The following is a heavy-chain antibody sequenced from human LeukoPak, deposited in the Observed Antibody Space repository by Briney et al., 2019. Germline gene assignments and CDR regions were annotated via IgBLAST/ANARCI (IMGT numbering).Heavy chain of an antibody. CDR2: IWYDGSNK. Sequence: GGSLRLSCAASGFSFSSYGMHWVRQAPGKGLEWVAVIWYDGSNKYYADSVKGRFTISRDNSKNTLYLQMNSLRAEDTAVYYCARDRPSGGYLDYWGQGTLVTVSS. J-gene: IGHJ4*02. V-gene: IGHV3-33*01. CDR1: GFSFSSYG. CDR3: ARDRPSGGYLDY. D-gene: IGHD3-10*01.